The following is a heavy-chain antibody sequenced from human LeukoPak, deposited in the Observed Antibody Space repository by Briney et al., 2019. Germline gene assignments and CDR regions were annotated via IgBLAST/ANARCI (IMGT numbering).Heavy chain of an antibody. CDR1: GYSFTSYW. J-gene: IGHJ4*02. CDR2: IDPSDSYT. CDR3: ARLYPTYYDILTGYYMHY. V-gene: IGHV5-10-1*01. Sequence: GESLKISCKGSGYSFTSYWISWVRQMPGKGLEWMGRIDPSDSYTNYSPSFQGHVTISADKSISTAYLQWSSLKASDTAMYYCARLYPTYYDILTGYYMHYWGQGTLVTVSS. D-gene: IGHD3-9*01.